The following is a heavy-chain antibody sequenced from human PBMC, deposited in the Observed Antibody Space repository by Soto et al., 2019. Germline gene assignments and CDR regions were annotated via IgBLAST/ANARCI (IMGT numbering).Heavy chain of an antibody. V-gene: IGHV3-21*01. CDR1: GFTFSSYY. Sequence: GGSLRLSCAASGFTFSSYYMNWFRQAPGKGLEWVSSISSSSSYIYYAASVNGRFTISRDNAKNSLYLQMNSLRAEDTAVYYCAGTYGSADSWGQGTLVTVSS. CDR3: AGTYGSADS. D-gene: IGHD3-10*01. CDR2: ISSSSSYI. J-gene: IGHJ5*01.